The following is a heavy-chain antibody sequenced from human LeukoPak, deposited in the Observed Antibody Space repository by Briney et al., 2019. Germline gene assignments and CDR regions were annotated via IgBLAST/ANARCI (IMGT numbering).Heavy chain of an antibody. V-gene: IGHV4-59*01. CDR1: GGSISSYY. J-gene: IGHJ6*03. CDR3: ARDLAGYHYYDSSGYYRSYYYYYMDV. Sequence: PSETPSLTCTVSGGSISSYYWSWIRQPPGKGLEWIGYIYYSGSTNYNPSLKSRVTISVDTSKNQFSLKLSSVTAADTAVYYCARDLAGYHYYDSSGYYRSYYYYYMDVWGKGTTVTISS. CDR2: IYYSGST. D-gene: IGHD3-22*01.